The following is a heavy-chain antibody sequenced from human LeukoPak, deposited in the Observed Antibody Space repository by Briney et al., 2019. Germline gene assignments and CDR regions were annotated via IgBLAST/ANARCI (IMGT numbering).Heavy chain of an antibody. V-gene: IGHV3-21*01. CDR3: ARDSYSSGWYPDY. Sequence: PGGSLRLSCAASGFTFSDYSMNWVRQTPGKGLEWVSSMSSSSSYIDYADSVKGRFTISRDNAKNSLYLQMNSLRAEDTAVYYCARDSYSSGWYPDYWGQGTLVTVSS. J-gene: IGHJ4*02. D-gene: IGHD6-19*01. CDR2: MSSSSSYI. CDR1: GFTFSDYS.